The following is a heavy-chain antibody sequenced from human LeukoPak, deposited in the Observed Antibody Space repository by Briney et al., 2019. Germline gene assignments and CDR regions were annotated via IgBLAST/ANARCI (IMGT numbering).Heavy chain of an antibody. J-gene: IGHJ5*02. CDR1: GYTFTSYD. CDR2: MNPNSGNT. CDR3: ARGRGWWYRLLWFDP. D-gene: IGHD2-15*01. V-gene: IGHV1-8*01. Sequence: ASVKVSCKASGYTFTSYDISWVRQATGQGLEWMGWMNPNSGNTGYAQKFQGRVTMTRNTSISTAYMELSSLRSEDTAVYYCARGRGWWYRLLWFDPWGQGTLVTVSS.